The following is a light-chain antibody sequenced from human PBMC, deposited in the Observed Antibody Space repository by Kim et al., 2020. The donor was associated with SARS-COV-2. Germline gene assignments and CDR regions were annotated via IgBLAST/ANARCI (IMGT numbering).Light chain of an antibody. CDR3: SSYTSSSTLV. J-gene: IGLJ1*01. CDR1: SSDVCGYNY. Sequence: QSITISCTGTSSDVCGYNYVSWYQQHPGKAPKLMIYDVSNRPSGVSNRFSGSKSGNTASLTISGLQAEDEADYYCSSYTSSSTLVFGTGTKVTVL. V-gene: IGLV2-14*03. CDR2: DVS.